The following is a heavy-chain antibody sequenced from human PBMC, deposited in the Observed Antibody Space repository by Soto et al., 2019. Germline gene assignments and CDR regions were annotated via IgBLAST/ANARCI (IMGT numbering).Heavy chain of an antibody. Sequence: GGSLRLSCTGSGFTFGDYTMSWFRQAPGKGLEWIGFIRSKAYGGTTEYAASVKGRFTIARDDSKSIGYLQMNSLKTEDTAVYYCTRGIPNSSGCQDYWGQGTLVTVSS. CDR3: TRGIPNSSGCQDY. CDR2: IRSKAYGGTT. D-gene: IGHD6-19*01. V-gene: IGHV3-49*03. CDR1: GFTFGDYT. J-gene: IGHJ4*02.